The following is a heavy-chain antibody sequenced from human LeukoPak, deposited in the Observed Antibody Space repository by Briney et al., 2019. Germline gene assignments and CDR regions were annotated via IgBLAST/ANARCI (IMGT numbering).Heavy chain of an antibody. CDR3: ARGLRETEPGTAAPGTYYFDY. V-gene: IGHV4-34*01. Sequence: SETLSLACAVYGGSFSGYYWSWIRQPPGKGLEWIWEINHSGSTNYNPSLKSRVTISVDTSKNQFSLKLSSVTAADTAVYYCARGLRETEPGTAAPGTYYFDYWGQGSLVTVSS. D-gene: IGHD6-13*01. J-gene: IGHJ4*02. CDR1: GGSFSGYY. CDR2: INHSGST.